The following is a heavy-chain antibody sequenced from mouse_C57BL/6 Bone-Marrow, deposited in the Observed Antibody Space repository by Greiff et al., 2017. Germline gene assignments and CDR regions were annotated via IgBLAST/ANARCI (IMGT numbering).Heavy chain of an antibody. V-gene: IGHV1-26*01. J-gene: IGHJ2*01. CDR2: INPNNGGT. CDR1: GYTFTDYY. CDR3: ASGGRDNFLFDY. Sequence: VQLQQSGPELVKPGASVKISCKASGYTFTDYYMNWVKQSHGKSLEWIGDINPNNGGTSYNQKFKGKATLTVDKSSSTAYMELRSLSSEDSAVYYCASGGRDNFLFDYWDQGTTPTV. D-gene: IGHD2-13*01.